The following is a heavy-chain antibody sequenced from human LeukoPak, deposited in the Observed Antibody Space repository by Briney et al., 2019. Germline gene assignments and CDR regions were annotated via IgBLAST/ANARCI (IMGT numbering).Heavy chain of an antibody. V-gene: IGHV4-59*11. CDR1: GASIRSHY. Sequence: SETLSLTCTVSGASIRSHYWSWIRQPPGKGLEWIGYIYHIGNTNYNPSLKSRLTISIDTSKNQFSLKLSSVTAADTAVYYCARNIVVVVAATPHPNAFDIWXXXXMVTVSS. CDR2: IYHIGNT. J-gene: IGHJ3*02. D-gene: IGHD2-15*01. CDR3: ARNIVVVVAATPHPNAFDI.